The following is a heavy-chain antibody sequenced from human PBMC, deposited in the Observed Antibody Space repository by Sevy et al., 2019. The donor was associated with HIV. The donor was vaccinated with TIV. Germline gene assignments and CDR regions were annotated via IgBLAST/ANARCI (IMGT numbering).Heavy chain of an antibody. V-gene: IGHV3-53*01. CDR2: IYSGGTT. CDR1: GFTVSNNY. D-gene: IGHD6-13*01. Sequence: GESLKISCAASGFTVSNNYMNWVRQAPGKGLEWVSLIYSGGTTHYADSAKGRFTISRDHSKNTLYLQMNSLRAEDTAIYYCARDPPGIAATGGGWGQGTLVTVSS. J-gene: IGHJ4*02. CDR3: ARDPPGIAATGGG.